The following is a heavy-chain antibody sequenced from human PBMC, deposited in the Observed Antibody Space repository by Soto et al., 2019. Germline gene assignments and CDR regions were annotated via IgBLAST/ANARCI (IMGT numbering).Heavy chain of an antibody. V-gene: IGHV4-59*01. CDR1: GGSISHYY. CDR3: ARDRSTYGGGGTGEVKENWFDP. Sequence: TLSLTCTVSGGSISHYYWSWIRQSPGKGLEWIGYAYYSGSIDYNPSLKSRVTMSVDTSKNQVSLKLNSVTTADTAVYYCARDRSTYGGGGTGEVKENWFDPWGPGTLVTVSS. J-gene: IGHJ5*02. CDR2: AYYSGSI. D-gene: IGHD2-8*01.